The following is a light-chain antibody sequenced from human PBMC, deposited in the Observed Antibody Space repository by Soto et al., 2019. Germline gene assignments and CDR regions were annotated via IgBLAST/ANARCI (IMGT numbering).Light chain of an antibody. CDR3: QQYASPPRS. CDR2: GAS. V-gene: IGKV3-20*01. Sequence: ESVFPRGPLTLTLSPGEKATLSCRASQSVSSSYLAWYQQKPGQAPRLLIYGASTRATGIPDRFSGSGSGTDFTLTISRLEPKDFAVYYCQQYASPPRSFGQGTKVDIK. CDR1: QSVSSSY. J-gene: IGKJ1*01.